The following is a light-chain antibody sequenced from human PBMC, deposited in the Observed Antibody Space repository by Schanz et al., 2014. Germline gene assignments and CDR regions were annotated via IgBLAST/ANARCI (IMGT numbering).Light chain of an antibody. CDR3: QQRSTWFS. J-gene: IGKJ4*01. CDR1: QTIGNN. CDR2: GAS. Sequence: EIVMTQSPDTLSVSPGERATLSCRASQTIGNNLVWYQQKPGHPPRLLIYGASTRATGVPARFSGSGSGTEFTLTIGSVQSEDFAVYYCQQRSTWFSFGGGTRVEIK. V-gene: IGKV3-15*01.